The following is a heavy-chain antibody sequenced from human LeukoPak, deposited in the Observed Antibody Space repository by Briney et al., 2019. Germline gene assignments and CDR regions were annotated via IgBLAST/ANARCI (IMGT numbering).Heavy chain of an antibody. J-gene: IGHJ4*02. CDR3: ARAPPTGSSSWYIVDY. Sequence: SETLSLTCTVSGGSISSSSYYWGWIRQPPGKGLEWIGSIHYSGSTYYNPSLKSRVTISVDTSKNQFSLKLSSVTAADTAVYYCARAPPTGSSSWYIVDYWGQGTLVTVSS. V-gene: IGHV4-39*07. CDR1: GGSISSSSYY. CDR2: IHYSGST. D-gene: IGHD6-13*01.